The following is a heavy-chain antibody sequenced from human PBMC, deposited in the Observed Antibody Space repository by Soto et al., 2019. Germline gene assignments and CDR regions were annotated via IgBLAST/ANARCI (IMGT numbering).Heavy chain of an antibody. CDR1: GFTFSSYV. J-gene: IGHJ4*02. D-gene: IGHD2-15*01. V-gene: IGHV3-23*01. CDR3: AKDSRGSF. Sequence: EVQLLESGGGLVQPGGSLRLSCAASGFTFSSYVMSWVRQAPGKGLEWVSGISGSGGSTYYADSVKGRFTISRDNSKITLYMQMNSLRAVDTAVYYCAKDSRGSFWGQGTLVTVSS. CDR2: ISGSGGST.